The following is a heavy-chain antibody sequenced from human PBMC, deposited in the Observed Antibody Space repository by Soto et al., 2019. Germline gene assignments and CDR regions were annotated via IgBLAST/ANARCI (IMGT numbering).Heavy chain of an antibody. V-gene: IGHV3-74*01. CDR2: IKTDGSST. D-gene: IGHD5-18*01. Sequence: EVQLVESGGGLVQPGGSLRLSCAASGFSFSNYWIHWVRQAPGKGLXWVSXIKTDGSSTDYAASVKGRFTISRDNAKNTLYLQMNSLTAEDTAVYYCAKREGNTYGLFHWGQGTLVTVSS. J-gene: IGHJ4*02. CDR1: GFSFSNYW. CDR3: AKREGNTYGLFH.